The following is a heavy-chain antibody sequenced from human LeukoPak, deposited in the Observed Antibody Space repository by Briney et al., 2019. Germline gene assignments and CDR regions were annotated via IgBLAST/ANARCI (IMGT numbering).Heavy chain of an antibody. Sequence: GASVKVSCKASGYTFTGYYIHWERQAPGQGLEWMGCINPNSGGTNYAHKFQGRVTMTRVTSIRTAYTELSRLRSDDTAMYYCARYYIEGRCFDYWGQGTLVTVSS. CDR2: INPNSGGT. J-gene: IGHJ4*02. V-gene: IGHV1-2*02. CDR1: GYTFTGYY. D-gene: IGHD3-10*01. CDR3: ARYYIEGRCFDY.